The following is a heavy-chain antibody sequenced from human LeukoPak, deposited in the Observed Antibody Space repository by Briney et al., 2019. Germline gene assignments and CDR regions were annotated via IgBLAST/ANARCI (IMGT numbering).Heavy chain of an antibody. CDR2: IWYDGSDK. J-gene: IGHJ3*02. Sequence: GGSLRLSCAESGFTFSSFGMHWVRQAPGKGLEWVAVIWYDGSDKYYTDSVKGRFTISRDNSKNTLYLQMNYVRAEDTAIYCCASAGNAFDIWGQGTMVTVSS. CDR3: ASAGNAFDI. V-gene: IGHV3-33*01. CDR1: GFTFSSFG. D-gene: IGHD6-13*01.